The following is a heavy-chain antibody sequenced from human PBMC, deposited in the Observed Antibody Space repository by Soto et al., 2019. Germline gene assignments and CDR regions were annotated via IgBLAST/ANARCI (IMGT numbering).Heavy chain of an antibody. CDR2: IYHSGST. J-gene: IGHJ4*02. CDR3: ARDKITGLFDY. D-gene: IGHD2-8*02. Sequence: SETLSLTCTVSGGSISSGGYSWSWIRQPPGKGLEWIGYIYHSGSTYYNPSLKSRVTISVDRSKNQFSLKLSSVTAADTAVYYCARDKITGLFDYWGQGTLVTVSS. V-gene: IGHV4-30-2*01. CDR1: GGSISSGGYS.